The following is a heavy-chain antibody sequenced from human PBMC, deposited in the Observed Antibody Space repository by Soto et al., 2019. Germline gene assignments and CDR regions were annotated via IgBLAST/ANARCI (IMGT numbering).Heavy chain of an antibody. Sequence: SETLSLTCAVSGYSISSSNWWGWIRQPPGKGMEWIGYIYYSGTTYYNPSLKSRVTISLETSKSQFSLRLTSVTAADTAVYYCARLGAFYQSLDPWGPGTQVTVSS. D-gene: IGHD3-3*02. CDR2: IYYSGTT. J-gene: IGHJ5*02. CDR1: GYSISSSNW. CDR3: ARLGAFYQSLDP. V-gene: IGHV4-28*01.